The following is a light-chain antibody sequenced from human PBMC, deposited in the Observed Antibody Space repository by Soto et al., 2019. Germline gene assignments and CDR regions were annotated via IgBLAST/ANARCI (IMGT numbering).Light chain of an antibody. V-gene: IGKV3-20*01. CDR2: GAS. Sequence: EIVLTQSPGTLSLSPGERATLSCRASQSVSSSYLAWYQQRPGQAPRLLIFGASYRATGIPDRFSGSGSGTDFTLTISRLEPEDFAVYYLQQYSSSPPEFTFGPGTRVD. CDR3: QQYSSSPPEFT. CDR1: QSVSSSY. J-gene: IGKJ3*01.